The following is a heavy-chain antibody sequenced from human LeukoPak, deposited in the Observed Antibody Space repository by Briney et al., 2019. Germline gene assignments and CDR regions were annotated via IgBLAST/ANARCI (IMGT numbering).Heavy chain of an antibody. J-gene: IGHJ6*04. CDR3: AELGITMIGGV. CDR2: ISGSGGST. V-gene: IGHV3-23*01. D-gene: IGHD3-10*02. Sequence: GGSLRLSCAASGFTFSNYGMSWVRQAPGKGLEWVSDISGSGGSTYYAESVKGRFTISRDNSKNMLYLQMNSLRAEDTAVYYCAELGITMIGGVWGKGTTVTISS. CDR1: GFTFSNYG.